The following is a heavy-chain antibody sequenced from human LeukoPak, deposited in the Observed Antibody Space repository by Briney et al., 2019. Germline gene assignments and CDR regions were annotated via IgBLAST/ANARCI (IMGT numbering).Heavy chain of an antibody. CDR3: ARPSRSSGRHLNSFDP. CDR2: MNPNSGNT. Sequence: GASVKVSCRASGYTFSSHDIHWVRQATGQGLEWMGWMNPNSGNTGYAQKFQGRVTMTRDTSISTAYMELSSLTSEDTAVYYCARPSRSSGRHLNSFDPWGQGTLVTVSS. CDR1: GYTFSSHD. J-gene: IGHJ5*02. V-gene: IGHV1-8*01. D-gene: IGHD6-19*01.